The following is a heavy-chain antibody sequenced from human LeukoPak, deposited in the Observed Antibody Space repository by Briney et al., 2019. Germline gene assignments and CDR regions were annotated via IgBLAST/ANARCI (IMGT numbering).Heavy chain of an antibody. D-gene: IGHD2/OR15-2a*01. J-gene: IGHJ4*02. V-gene: IGHV3-74*01. Sequence: GGSLRLSCAASGFTFSFYWMHWVRQAPGEGLVWVSRISGDGSSTSYADSVKGRFTISRDNAKNTLYLQMNSLRAEDTAVYYCARAYYRVDYWGQGTLVTVSS. CDR2: ISGDGSST. CDR1: GFTFSFYW. CDR3: ARAYYRVDY.